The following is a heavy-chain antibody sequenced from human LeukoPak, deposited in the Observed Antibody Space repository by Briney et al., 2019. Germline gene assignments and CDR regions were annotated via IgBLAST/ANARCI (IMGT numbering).Heavy chain of an antibody. CDR1: GFTVSSNY. J-gene: IGHJ4*02. CDR2: IYSGGST. V-gene: IGHV3-53*01. Sequence: PGGSLRLPCAASGFTVSSNYMSWVRQAPGKGLEWVSIIYSGGSTYYADSVKGRFTISRDNSKNTLYLQMNSLRAEDTAVYYCARSGERYFDGIDYWGQGTLVTVSS. D-gene: IGHD3-9*01. CDR3: ARSGERYFDGIDY.